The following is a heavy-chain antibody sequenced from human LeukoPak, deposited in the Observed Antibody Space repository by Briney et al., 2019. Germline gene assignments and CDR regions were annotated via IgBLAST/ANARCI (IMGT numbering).Heavy chain of an antibody. CDR3: ARAGDDYVWGSYRPFDY. V-gene: IGHV3-21*01. D-gene: IGHD3-16*02. CDR2: ISSSSSYI. J-gene: IGHJ4*02. Sequence: PGGSLRLSCAASGFTFSSYSMNWVRQAPGKGLEWVSSISSSSSYIYYADSVKGRFTISRDNAKNSLYLQMNSLRAEDTAVYYCARAGDDYVWGSYRPFDYWGQGTLVTVSS. CDR1: GFTFSSYS.